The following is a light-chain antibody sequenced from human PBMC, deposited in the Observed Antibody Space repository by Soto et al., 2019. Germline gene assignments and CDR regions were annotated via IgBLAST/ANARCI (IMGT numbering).Light chain of an antibody. Sequence: QSVLTQPPSASGTPGQSVTISCSGSSSNIGSNTVDWYQQLPGTAPKLLMYSNNQRPSGVPDRFSGSKSGTSASLAISGLQSEDEADYYCAAWDDSLNGVVFGGGTQLTVL. CDR1: SSNIGSNT. CDR2: SNN. V-gene: IGLV1-44*01. J-gene: IGLJ2*01. CDR3: AAWDDSLNGVV.